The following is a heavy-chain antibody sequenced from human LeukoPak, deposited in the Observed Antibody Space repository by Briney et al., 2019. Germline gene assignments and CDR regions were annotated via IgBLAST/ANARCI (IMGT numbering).Heavy chain of an antibody. CDR1: GFTFTGYY. CDR3: VREGNELLSKNFDY. CDR2: IKPDSGGT. D-gene: IGHD2-21*02. J-gene: IGHJ4*02. V-gene: IGHV1-2*02. Sequence: ASVEVSCKASGFTFTGYYIHWVRQAPGQGLEWMGYIKPDSGGTNSPQKFQGRVTMTTDTSISAAYMELSSLISDDTAMYYCVREGNELLSKNFDYWGQGTLVTVSS.